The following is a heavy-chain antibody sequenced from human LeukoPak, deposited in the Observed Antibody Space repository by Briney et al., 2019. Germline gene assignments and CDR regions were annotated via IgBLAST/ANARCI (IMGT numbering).Heavy chain of an antibody. CDR3: ARVSYDASGVIGLMYV. V-gene: IGHV3-11*01. Sequence: GGSLRLSCAASGFTFSDYQMSWVRQAPGKGLECVSYISSSSPITYYTDSVRGRFTISRDNAKQSLSLQMDNLRVEDTAVYYCARVSYDASGVIGLMYVWGQGTAVTVSS. D-gene: IGHD3-22*01. CDR2: ISSSSPIT. J-gene: IGHJ6*02. CDR1: GFTFSDYQ.